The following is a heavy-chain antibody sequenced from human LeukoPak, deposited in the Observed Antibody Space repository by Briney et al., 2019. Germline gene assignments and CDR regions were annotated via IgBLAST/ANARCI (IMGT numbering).Heavy chain of an antibody. J-gene: IGHJ4*02. CDR2: INHSGST. Sequence: PSETLSLTCAVYGGSFSGYYWSWIRQPPGKGLEWIGEINHSGSTNYNPSLKSRVTISVDTSKNQFSLKVSSVTAADTAVYYCARRSSGWYLFDYWGQGTLVAVSS. V-gene: IGHV4-34*01. D-gene: IGHD6-19*01. CDR1: GGSFSGYY. CDR3: ARRSSGWYLFDY.